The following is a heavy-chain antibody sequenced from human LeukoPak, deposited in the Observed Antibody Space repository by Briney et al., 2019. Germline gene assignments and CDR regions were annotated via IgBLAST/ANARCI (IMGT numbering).Heavy chain of an antibody. D-gene: IGHD3-22*01. J-gene: IGHJ4*02. CDR2: ISYDGSNK. V-gene: IGHV3-30*04. CDR3: ARDVYDSSGYYYY. Sequence: PGGSLRLSCAASGFTFSSYAMHWVRQAPGKGLEWVAVISYDGSNKYYADSVKGRFTISRDNSKNTLYLKMNSLRAEDTAVYYCARDVYDSSGYYYYWGQGTLVTVSS. CDR1: GFTFSSYA.